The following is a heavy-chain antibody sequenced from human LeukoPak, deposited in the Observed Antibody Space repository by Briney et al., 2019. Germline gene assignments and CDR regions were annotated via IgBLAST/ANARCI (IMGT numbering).Heavy chain of an antibody. D-gene: IGHD3-3*01. CDR2: IKQDGSEK. V-gene: IGHV3-7*01. J-gene: IGHJ3*02. CDR1: GFTFSSYW. CDR3: ARGHYYDFSWGAFDI. Sequence: GGSLRLSCAASGFTFSSYWMSWVRQAPGKGLEWVANIKQDGSEKYYVDSVKGRFTISRDNAKNSLYLQMNSLRAEDTAVYYCARGHYYDFSWGAFDIWGQGTMVTASS.